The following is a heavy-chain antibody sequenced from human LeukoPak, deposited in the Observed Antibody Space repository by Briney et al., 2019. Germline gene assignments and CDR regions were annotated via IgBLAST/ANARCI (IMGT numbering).Heavy chain of an antibody. Sequence: GGSLRLSCAAPGFSLSSYAMSWVRQAPGKGLEWVSVISGSGGSTFYADSVKGRFTISRDNSKNTVYLQMNSLRAEDTAVYYCARDWGVWRCCDYWGQGTLVTVSS. CDR3: ARDWGVWRCCDY. CDR2: ISGSGGST. V-gene: IGHV3-23*01. J-gene: IGHJ4*02. D-gene: IGHD3-10*01. CDR1: GFSLSSYA.